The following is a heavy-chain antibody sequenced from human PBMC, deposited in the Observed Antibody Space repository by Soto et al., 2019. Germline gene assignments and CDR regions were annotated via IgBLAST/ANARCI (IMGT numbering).Heavy chain of an antibody. J-gene: IGHJ3*02. D-gene: IGHD2-2*01. CDR1: GGTYP. V-gene: IGHV1-69*06. CDR2: IIPMFGTT. Sequence: QMQLVQSGAEVKKPGSSVKVSCEASGGTYPISWVRQAPGQGLEWMGSIIPMFGTTNYAQNFQGRVPLTADKSTNTAYLELSSLRSQDTAVYFCARKGAAASWPHGFDMWGQGTMVTVSS. CDR3: ARKGAAASWPHGFDM.